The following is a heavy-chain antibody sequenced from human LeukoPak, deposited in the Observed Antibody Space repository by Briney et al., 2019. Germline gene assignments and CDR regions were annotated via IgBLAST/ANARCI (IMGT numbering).Heavy chain of an antibody. CDR3: ARTAYCSSTSCPYYFDY. CDR1: GYTFTSYG. J-gene: IGHJ4*02. Sequence: ASVNVSCKASGYTFTSYGISWVRQAPGQGLEWMGWISAYNGNTNYAQKLQGRVTMTTDTSTSTAYMELRSLRSDDTAVYYCARTAYCSSTSCPYYFDYWGQGTLVTVSS. V-gene: IGHV1-18*01. CDR2: ISAYNGNT. D-gene: IGHD2-2*01.